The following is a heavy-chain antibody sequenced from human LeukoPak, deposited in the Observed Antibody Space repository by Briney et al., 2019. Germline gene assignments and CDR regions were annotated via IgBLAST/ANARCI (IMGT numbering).Heavy chain of an antibody. CDR2: IFYSGST. V-gene: IGHV4-39*07. D-gene: IGHD3-16*01. J-gene: IGHJ6*03. CDR3: ARVGDLRYYYMDV. Sequence: SETLSLTCTVSGGSISTSNYYWGWIRQPPGKGLEWIGNIFYSGSTYYSPSLKSRVTISVDTSKNQFSLKLSSVTAADTAVYYCARVGDLRYYYMDVWGKGTTVTVSS. CDR1: GGSISTSNYY.